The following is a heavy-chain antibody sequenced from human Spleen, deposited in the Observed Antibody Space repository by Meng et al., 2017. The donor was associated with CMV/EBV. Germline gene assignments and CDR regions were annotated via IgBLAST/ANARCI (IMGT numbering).Heavy chain of an antibody. V-gene: IGHV4-39*07. CDR3: AREDIVGATTGFDY. Sequence: SETLSLTCNVSGGPISSSSHYWGWIRQPPGKGLEWIGSMFYSGSTEYNPSLKSRVTISVDTSKNQFSLKLNSVTAADTAVYYCAREDIVGATTGFDYWGQGTLVTVSS. CDR1: GGPISSSSHY. J-gene: IGHJ4*02. CDR2: MFYSGST. D-gene: IGHD1-26*01.